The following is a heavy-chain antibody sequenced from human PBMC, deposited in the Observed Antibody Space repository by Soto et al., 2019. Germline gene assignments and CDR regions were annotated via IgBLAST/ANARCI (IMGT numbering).Heavy chain of an antibody. CDR3: TSFDSNGYYPQKHY. J-gene: IGHJ4*02. CDR1: GGSFSSFS. D-gene: IGHD3-22*01. CDR2: IIPILGTA. V-gene: IGHV1-69*01. Sequence: QVILAQSGAEVKKPGSSVKVSCKVSGGSFSSFSINWVRQAPGQSFEWMGGIIPILGTANFTQKFQDRVTFTADESTATAYMTLTSLTSEDTAFYYCTSFDSNGYYPQKHYWGPATQVTVSS.